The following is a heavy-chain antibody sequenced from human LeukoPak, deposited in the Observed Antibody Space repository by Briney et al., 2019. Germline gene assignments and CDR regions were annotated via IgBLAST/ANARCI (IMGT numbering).Heavy chain of an antibody. CDR2: INPYSGGT. J-gene: IGHJ4*02. V-gene: IGHV1-2*02. Sequence: DSLKVSCKTSGYTFTDYYIHWVRQAPGQGLEWLGWINPYSGGTNYAQKFQGRVTMTRDTSISTAYVEVNRLTSDDTAVYYCARDVLGAADHLAFWGQGTLVTVSS. CDR1: GYTFTDYY. CDR3: ARDVLGAADHLAF.